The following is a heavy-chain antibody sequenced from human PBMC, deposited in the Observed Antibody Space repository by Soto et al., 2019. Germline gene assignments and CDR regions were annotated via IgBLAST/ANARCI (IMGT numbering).Heavy chain of an antibody. D-gene: IGHD6-19*01. CDR2: IWYDGSNK. CDR1: GFTFSSYG. J-gene: IGHJ3*02. V-gene: IGHV3-33*01. CDR3: ARDLPYSSGHRVLINAFDI. Sequence: GGSLRLSCAASGFTFSSYGMHWVRQVPGKGLEWVAVIWYDGSNKYYADSVKGRFTISRDNSKNTLYLQMNSLRAEDTAVYYCARDLPYSSGHRVLINAFDIWGQGTMVTVSS.